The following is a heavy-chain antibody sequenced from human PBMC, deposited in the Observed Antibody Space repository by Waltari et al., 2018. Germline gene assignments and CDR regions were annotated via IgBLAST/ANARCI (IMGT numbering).Heavy chain of an antibody. CDR2: ISHSGTT. D-gene: IGHD1-1*01. Sequence: QVQLQQWGAGLSRPSETLSLPCAVYGGSFSAYYWTWIRQPPGKGLEWMGEISHSGTTNYNPSVKSRVTISLDTSKNQFSLKLNSVTAADTAMYYCARGRTGKRTGNFDYWGQGTLVTVSS. CDR1: GGSFSAYY. CDR3: ARGRTGKRTGNFDY. J-gene: IGHJ4*02. V-gene: IGHV4-34*01.